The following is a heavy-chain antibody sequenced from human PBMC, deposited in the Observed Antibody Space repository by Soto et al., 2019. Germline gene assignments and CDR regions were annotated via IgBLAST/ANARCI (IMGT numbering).Heavy chain of an antibody. CDR2: ISAFNGDT. D-gene: IGHD2-15*01. J-gene: IGHJ4*02. CDR1: GYTFTSYG. Sequence: QVQLVQSGTEVKKPGASVNVSCKAFGYTFTSYGFSWVRQVPGQGLEWLGWISAFNGDTQYAQTMKGRLTVTTDTSTTTVHMELRRLTPADTAVYYCAREAGWKRMVPYDWGQGGLVTVS. V-gene: IGHV1-18*04. CDR3: AREAGWKRMVPYD.